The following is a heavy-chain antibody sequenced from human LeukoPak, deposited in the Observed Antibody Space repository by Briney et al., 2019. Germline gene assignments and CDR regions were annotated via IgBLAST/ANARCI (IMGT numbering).Heavy chain of an antibody. Sequence: SETLSLTCTVSGGSISSRSHYWGWIREPPGKGLDWSGSIYYSGSTYYNPSLKSRVTISVDTSKNQFSLKRSSVTAADTAVYYCARHDIDSIVYYLDYFYYWGQGTLVTVSP. V-gene: IGHV4-39*01. D-gene: IGHD3-22*01. J-gene: IGHJ4*02. CDR2: IYYSGST. CDR3: ARHDIDSIVYYLDYFYY. CDR1: GGSISSRSHY.